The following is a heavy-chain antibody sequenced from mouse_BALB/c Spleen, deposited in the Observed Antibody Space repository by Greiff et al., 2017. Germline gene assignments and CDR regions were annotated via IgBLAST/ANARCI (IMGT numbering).Heavy chain of an antibody. CDR2: INPGSGGT. D-gene: IGHD2-1*01. CDR3: ARSGNYGGYYYAMDY. V-gene: IGHV1-54*01. J-gene: IGHJ4*01. CDR1: GYAFTNYL. Sequence: VQLQQSGAELVRPGTSVKVSCKASGYAFTNYLIEWVKQRPGQGLEWIGVINPGSGGTNYNEKFKGKATLTADKSSSTAYMQLSSLTSDDSAVYFCARSGNYGGYYYAMDYWGQGTSVTVSS.